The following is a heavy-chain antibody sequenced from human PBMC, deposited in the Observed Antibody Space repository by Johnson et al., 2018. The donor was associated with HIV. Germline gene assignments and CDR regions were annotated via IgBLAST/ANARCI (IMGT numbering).Heavy chain of an antibody. CDR1: GFTLSSYG. J-gene: IGHJ3*01. Sequence: QVQLVESGGGVVQPGGSLRLSCAASGFTLSSYGMHWVRKAPGKGLEWVAFIRYDGSNKYSADSVKGRFTISRDNAKTSLYLQMNSLRAEDTAVYYCARLSSGWYWVWGQGTMVTVSS. CDR3: ARLSSGWYWV. CDR2: IRYDGSNK. D-gene: IGHD6-19*01. V-gene: IGHV3-30*02.